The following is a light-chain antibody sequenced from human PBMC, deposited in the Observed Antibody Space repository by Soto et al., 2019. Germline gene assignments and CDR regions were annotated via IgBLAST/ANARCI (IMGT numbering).Light chain of an antibody. V-gene: IGKV3-20*01. J-gene: IGKJ1*01. CDR2: GAS. CDR3: QQYGTSLKWT. Sequence: EVVLTQSPGTLSLFPGERATLSCRANQSVSSTFLAWYQQKPGQAPRLLIYGASRRATGIPDSFSGSGSGTDFTLTISRLEPEDFAVYYCQQYGTSLKWTFGQGTKVGVK. CDR1: QSVSSTF.